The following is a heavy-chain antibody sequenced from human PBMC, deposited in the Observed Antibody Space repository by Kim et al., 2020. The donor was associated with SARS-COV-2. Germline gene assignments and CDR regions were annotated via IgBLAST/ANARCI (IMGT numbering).Heavy chain of an antibody. V-gene: IGHV4-59*13. CDR1: GGPISSYY. D-gene: IGHD1-1*01. CDR2: IYYSGST. CDR3: ARLETVQLDF. J-gene: IGHJ4*02. Sequence: SETLSLTCTVSGGPISSYYWSWIRQPPGKGLEWIGYIYYSGSTNYNPSLKSRVTISVDTSKNQFSLKLSSVTAADTAVYYCARLETVQLDFWGQGTLVTVSS.